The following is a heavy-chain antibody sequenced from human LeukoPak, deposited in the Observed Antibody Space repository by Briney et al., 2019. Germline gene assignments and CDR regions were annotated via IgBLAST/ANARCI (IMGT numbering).Heavy chain of an antibody. Sequence: GGSLRLSCAASGFTFSSYWMSWVRQAPGKGLEWVSAISGSGGSTYYADSVKGRFTISRDNSKNTLYPQMNSLRAEDTAVYYCAKEWDSSGWYKNAFDIWGQGTMVTVSS. J-gene: IGHJ3*02. V-gene: IGHV3-23*01. D-gene: IGHD6-19*01. CDR3: AKEWDSSGWYKNAFDI. CDR1: GFTFSSYW. CDR2: ISGSGGST.